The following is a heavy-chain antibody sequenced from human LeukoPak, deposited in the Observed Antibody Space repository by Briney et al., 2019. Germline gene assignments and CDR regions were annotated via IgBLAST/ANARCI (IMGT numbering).Heavy chain of an antibody. J-gene: IGHJ4*02. D-gene: IGHD5-18*01. V-gene: IGHV3-23*01. CDR1: GFTFSSYA. CDR2: ISDSGGDT. CDR3: ATVRGYSYGFMFYYFDY. Sequence: GGSLRLSCAASGFTFSSYAVTWVRQAPGKGLQWVSAISDSGGDTYYADSVKGRFTISRDNSKNTLYLQMNSLRAEDTAVYYCATVRGYSYGFMFYYFDYWGQGTLVTVSS.